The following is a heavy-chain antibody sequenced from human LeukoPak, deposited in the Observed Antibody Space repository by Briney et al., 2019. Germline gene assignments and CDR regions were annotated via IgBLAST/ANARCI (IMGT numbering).Heavy chain of an antibody. V-gene: IGHV5-10-1*01. CDR3: ARRRTMATGYYGMDV. CDR2: IDPSDSYT. D-gene: IGHD3-10*01. Sequence: GESLNISCKGSGYSFTSYWISWVRQMPGKGLGWMGRIDPSDSYTNYSPSFQGHVTISADKSISTAYLQWSSLKASDTAMHYCARRRTMATGYYGMDVWGKGTTVTVSS. CDR1: GYSFTSYW. J-gene: IGHJ6*04.